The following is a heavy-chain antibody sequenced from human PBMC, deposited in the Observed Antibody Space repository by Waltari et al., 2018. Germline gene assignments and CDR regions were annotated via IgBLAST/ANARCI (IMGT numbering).Heavy chain of an antibody. CDR3: ARVLNPLPPANAFDI. V-gene: IGHV4-4*07. D-gene: IGHD2-2*01. CDR1: GGSISSYY. Sequence: QVQLQESGPGLVKPSETLSLTCTVSGGSISSYYWSWIRQPAGKGLEWIGRIYTSGSTNYNPSLKSRVTMSVDTSKNQFSLKLSSVTAADTAVYYCARVLNPLPPANAFDIWGQGTMVTVSS. J-gene: IGHJ3*02. CDR2: IYTSGST.